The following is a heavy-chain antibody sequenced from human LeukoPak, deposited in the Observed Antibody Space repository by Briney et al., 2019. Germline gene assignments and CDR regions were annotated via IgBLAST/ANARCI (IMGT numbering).Heavy chain of an antibody. Sequence: ASVKVSCKASGYTFTSYYIHWVRQAPGQGLEWMGIINPSGGSTSYAQKFQGRVTMTRDTSTSTVYMELSSLRSEDTAVYYCARGVPLIYYDFWSGYLPDWFDPWGQGTLVTVSS. D-gene: IGHD3-3*01. CDR2: INPSGGST. CDR1: GYTFTSYY. J-gene: IGHJ5*02. CDR3: ARGVPLIYYDFWSGYLPDWFDP. V-gene: IGHV1-46*01.